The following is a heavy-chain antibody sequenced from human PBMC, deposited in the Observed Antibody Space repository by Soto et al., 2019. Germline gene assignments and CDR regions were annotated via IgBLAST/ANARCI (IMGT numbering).Heavy chain of an antibody. D-gene: IGHD2-8*01. J-gene: IGHJ6*03. V-gene: IGHV3-64*01. CDR2: ISSNGGST. Sequence: GGSLRLSCAASGFTFSSYAMHWVRQAPGKGLEYVSAISSNGGSTYYANSVKGRFTISRDNSKNTLYLQMGSLRAEDMAVYYCARGGRYCTNGVCYGYYYYYMDVWGKGTTVTVSS. CDR1: GFTFSSYA. CDR3: ARGGRYCTNGVCYGYYYYYMDV.